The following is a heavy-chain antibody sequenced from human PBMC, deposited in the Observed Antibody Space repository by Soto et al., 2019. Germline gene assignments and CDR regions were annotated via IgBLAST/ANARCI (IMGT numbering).Heavy chain of an antibody. CDR1: GFTFSSYS. CDR3: ARVGDYGDSSAYYYYYYYMDV. D-gene: IGHD4-17*01. CDR2: ISSSSSYI. Sequence: GGSLRLSCAASGFTFSSYSMNWVRQAPGKGLEWVSSISSSSSYIYYADSVKGRFTISRDNAKNSLYLQMNSLRAEDTAVYYCARVGDYGDSSAYYYYYYYMDVWGKGTTVTVSS. J-gene: IGHJ6*03. V-gene: IGHV3-21*01.